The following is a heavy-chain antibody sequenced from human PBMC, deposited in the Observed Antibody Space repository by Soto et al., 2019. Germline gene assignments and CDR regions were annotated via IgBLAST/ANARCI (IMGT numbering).Heavy chain of an antibody. CDR2: INAGNGNT. Sequence: QVQLVQSGAEEKKPGASVKVSCKASGYTFTSYAMHWVRQAPGQRLEWMGWINAGNGNTKYSQKFQGRVTITRDTSESTAYMEPSSLRSEDTAVYYCARSIVVVTALDYWGQGTLVTVSS. J-gene: IGHJ4*02. V-gene: IGHV1-3*05. CDR3: ARSIVVVTALDY. CDR1: GYTFTSYA. D-gene: IGHD2-21*02.